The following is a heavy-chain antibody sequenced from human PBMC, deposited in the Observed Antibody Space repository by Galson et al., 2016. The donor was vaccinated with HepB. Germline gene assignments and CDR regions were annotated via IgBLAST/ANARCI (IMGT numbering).Heavy chain of an antibody. V-gene: IGHV4-30-4*08. CDR1: GGSLNSGDYN. CDR3: AREARISTFGVVWGLNVL. J-gene: IGHJ2*01. D-gene: IGHD3-3*01. CDR2: IYYSGST. Sequence: TLSLTCNVSGGSLNSGDYNWNWIRQSPGKGLEWIGYIYYSGSTYYNPSLKSRITISLDSSKNQFSLQLSSVTAADTAVYYCAREARISTFGVVWGLNVLWGRGTLVSASS.